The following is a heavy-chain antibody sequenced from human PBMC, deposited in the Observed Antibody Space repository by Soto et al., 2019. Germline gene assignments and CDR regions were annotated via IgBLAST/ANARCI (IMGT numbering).Heavy chain of an antibody. CDR3: AGQPNDQEDYYNGMEV. J-gene: IGHJ6*02. CDR2: TIPIFGSP. V-gene: IGHV1-69*06. CDR1: GGAFIRYG. D-gene: IGHD2-8*01. Sequence: QVQLVQSGAEVKKPGSSVKVSCTASGGAFIRYGISWVRQAPGQGLEWMGGTIPIFGSPNYAQRFKGRVNVSADTSTNTAYMTLTSLKSEDTAVYYCAGQPNDQEDYYNGMEVWGQGTPVTVSS.